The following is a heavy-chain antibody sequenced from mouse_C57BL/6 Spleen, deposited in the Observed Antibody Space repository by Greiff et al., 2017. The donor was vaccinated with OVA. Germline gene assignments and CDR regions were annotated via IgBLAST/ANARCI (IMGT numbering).Heavy chain of an antibody. D-gene: IGHD1-1*01. V-gene: IGHV1-55*01. CDR2: IYPGSGST. CDR3: ASPYGSSSYYFDY. Sequence: VQLQQPGAELVKPWASVKMSCKASGYSFTSYWITWVKQRPRQGLVWIGDIYPGSGSTNYNEKFKSKATLTVDTSSSTAYMQLSNLTSEDSAVYYCASPYGSSSYYFDYWGQGTTLTVSS. CDR1: GYSFTSYW. J-gene: IGHJ2*01.